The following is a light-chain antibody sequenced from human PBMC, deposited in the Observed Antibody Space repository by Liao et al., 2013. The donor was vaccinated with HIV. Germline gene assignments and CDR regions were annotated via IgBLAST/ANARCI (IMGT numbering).Light chain of an antibody. Sequence: SYLLTQTPSVSVAPGQAARITCGGNNIGSKSVHWYQQKPGQAPVMVISHDSERPSGIPERFSGSNSGNTATLTISRVEAGDEADYYCQVWDSNRDLVLFGGGTKLAVL. CDR3: QVWDSNRDLVL. V-gene: IGLV3-21*01. CDR1: NIGSKS. CDR2: HDS. J-gene: IGLJ2*01.